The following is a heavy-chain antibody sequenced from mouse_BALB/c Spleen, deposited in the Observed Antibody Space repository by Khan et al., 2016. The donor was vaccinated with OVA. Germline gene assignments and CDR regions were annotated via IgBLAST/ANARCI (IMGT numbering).Heavy chain of an antibody. CDR1: GYSFTNYI. CDR3: ARDYGRSVGFAH. V-gene: IGHV1S136*01. CDR2: INPYNDGA. D-gene: IGHD1-1*01. J-gene: IGHJ3*01. Sequence: VQLKQSGPELVKPGASVKISCQASGYSFTNYIIHWVKQKPGQGLEWIGYINPYNDGAKYNEKFKGKATLTSDKSSSTVYMELSGLTFEDSTAYYCARDYGRSVGFAHWGQGTLVTVSA.